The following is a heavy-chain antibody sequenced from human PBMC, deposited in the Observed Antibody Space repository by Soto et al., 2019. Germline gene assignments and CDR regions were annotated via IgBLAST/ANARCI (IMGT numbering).Heavy chain of an antibody. D-gene: IGHD1-26*01. Sequence: VSCKASGYTFTSYGISWVRQAPGQGLEWMGWISAYNGNTNYAQKLQGRVTMTTDTSTSTAHMELRSLRSGDTDVYYCARSPSRSYYGDFDYWGQGTLVTVSS. J-gene: IGHJ4*02. CDR1: GYTFTSYG. CDR3: ARSPSRSYYGDFDY. CDR2: ISAYNGNT. V-gene: IGHV1-18*04.